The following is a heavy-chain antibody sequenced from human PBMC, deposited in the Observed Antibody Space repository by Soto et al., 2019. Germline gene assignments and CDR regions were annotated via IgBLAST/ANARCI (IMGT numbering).Heavy chain of an antibody. V-gene: IGHV1-24*01. J-gene: IGHJ6*02. CDR1: GYTLTELS. Sequence: ASVKVSCKVSGYTLTELSMHWVRQAPGKGLERMGGFDPEDGETIYAQKFQGRVTMTEDTSTDTAYMELSSLRSEDTAVYYCATTPIGSWFYGMDVWGQGTTVTVSS. CDR3: ATTPIGSWFYGMDV. CDR2: FDPEDGET. D-gene: IGHD6-13*01.